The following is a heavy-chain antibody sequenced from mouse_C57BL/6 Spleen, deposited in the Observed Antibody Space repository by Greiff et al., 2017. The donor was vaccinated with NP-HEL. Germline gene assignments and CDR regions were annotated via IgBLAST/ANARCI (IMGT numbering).Heavy chain of an antibody. CDR2: IDPETGGT. CDR3: TRGDDYDRDYFDY. Sequence: QVQLKESGAELVRPGASVTLSCKASGYTFTDYEMHWVKQTPVHGLEWIGAIDPETGGTAYNQKFKGKAILTADKSSSTAYMELRSLTSEDSAVYYCTRGDDYDRDYFDYWGQGTTLTVSS. CDR1: GYTFTDYE. V-gene: IGHV1-15*01. D-gene: IGHD2-4*01. J-gene: IGHJ2*01.